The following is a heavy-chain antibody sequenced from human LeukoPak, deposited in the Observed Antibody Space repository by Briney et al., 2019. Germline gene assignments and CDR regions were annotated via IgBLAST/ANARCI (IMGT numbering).Heavy chain of an antibody. CDR2: INPSSGGT. CDR3: TRGLGLDY. V-gene: IGHV1-2*02. D-gene: IGHD4-11*01. J-gene: IGHJ4*02. CDR1: GYSLNAYY. Sequence: GASVKVSCKASGYSLNAYYMHWVRQAPGQGLEWMGWINPSSGGTKYAQKFQGRVTMAGDTSISTTYMELSRLTSDDTAVYYCTRGLGLDYWGQGTLVAVSS.